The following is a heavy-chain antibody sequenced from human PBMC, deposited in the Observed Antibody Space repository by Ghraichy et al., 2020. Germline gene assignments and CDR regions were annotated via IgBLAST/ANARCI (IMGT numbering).Heavy chain of an antibody. J-gene: IGHJ3*02. Sequence: GESLNISCAASGFTFSSYSMNWVRQAPGKGLEWVSSISSSSSYIYYADSVKGRFTISRDNAKNSLYLQMNSLRAEDTAVYYCAREKDYSPLRQTQAFDIWGQGTMVTVSS. CDR3: AREKDYSPLRQTQAFDI. CDR1: GFTFSSYS. D-gene: IGHD4-11*01. CDR2: ISSSSSYI. V-gene: IGHV3-21*01.